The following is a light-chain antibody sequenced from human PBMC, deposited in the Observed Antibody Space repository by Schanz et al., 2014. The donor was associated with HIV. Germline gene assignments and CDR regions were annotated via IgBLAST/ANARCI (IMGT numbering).Light chain of an antibody. J-gene: IGLJ1*01. CDR3: CSYTTTSTYV. CDR1: SSNIGAGYE. V-gene: IGLV1-40*01. Sequence: QSVLTQPPSVSGAPGQRVTISCTGSSSNIGAGYEIHRYQLLPGTAPKLLIHGNNNRPSGVPDRFSGSKSGNTASLTISGLQAEDEADYYCCSYTTTSTYVFGAGTKVTVL. CDR2: GNN.